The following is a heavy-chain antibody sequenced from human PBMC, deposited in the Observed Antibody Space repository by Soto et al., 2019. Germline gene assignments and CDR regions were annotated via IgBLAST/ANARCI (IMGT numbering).Heavy chain of an antibody. CDR2: ISAYNGNT. CDR1: GYTFTSYG. J-gene: IGHJ5*02. D-gene: IGHD2-2*01. CDR3: ARDLRFGVVVPDAIVPWFDP. V-gene: IGHV1-18*01. Sequence: ASVKVSCKASGYTFTSYGISWVRQAPGQGLEWMGWISAYNGNTNYAQKLQGRVTMTTDTSTSTAYMELRSLRSDDTAVYYCARDLRFGVVVPDAIVPWFDPWGQGTLVTVSS.